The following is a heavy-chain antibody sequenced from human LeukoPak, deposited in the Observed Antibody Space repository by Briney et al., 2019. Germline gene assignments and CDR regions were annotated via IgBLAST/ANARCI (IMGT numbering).Heavy chain of an antibody. CDR2: IIPIFGTG. CDR1: GGTFSSYA. V-gene: IGHV1-69*01. Sequence: SVNVSCKASGGTFSSYAISWVRQAPGQGLEWMGGIIPIFGTGNYAQKFQGRVTITADESTSTAYMELSSLRSEDTAVYYCARARSSGWSTLFDYWGQGTLVTVSS. CDR3: ARARSSGWSTLFDY. D-gene: IGHD6-19*01. J-gene: IGHJ4*02.